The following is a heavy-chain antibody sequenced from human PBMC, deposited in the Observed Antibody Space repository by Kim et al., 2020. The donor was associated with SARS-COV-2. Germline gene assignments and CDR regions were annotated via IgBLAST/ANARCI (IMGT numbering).Heavy chain of an antibody. V-gene: IGHV4-34*01. D-gene: IGHD2-2*02. CDR3: ATAGRALILSAAIRWFDP. CDR2: INHSGST. J-gene: IGHJ5*02. Sequence: SETLSLTCAVYGGSFSGYYWSWIRQPPGKGLEWIGEINHSGSTNYNPSLKSRVTISVDTSKNQFSLKLNSVTAADSAVYYCATAGRALILSAAIRWFDP. CDR1: GGSFSGYY.